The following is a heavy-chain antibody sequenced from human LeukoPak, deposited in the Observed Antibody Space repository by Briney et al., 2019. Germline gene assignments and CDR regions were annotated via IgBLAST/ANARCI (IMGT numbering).Heavy chain of an antibody. J-gene: IGHJ5*02. V-gene: IGHV3-66*01. CDR2: LYSGGST. CDR3: ASNLAMTTAPGWFDP. D-gene: IGHD4-11*01. CDR1: GFTVSGNY. Sequence: GGSLRLSCAASGFTVSGNYMSWVRQAPGKGLEWVSLLYSGGSTYYADSVKGRFSISRDNSKNTLYLQMNSLRAEDTAVYYCASNLAMTTAPGWFDPWGQGTLVTVSS.